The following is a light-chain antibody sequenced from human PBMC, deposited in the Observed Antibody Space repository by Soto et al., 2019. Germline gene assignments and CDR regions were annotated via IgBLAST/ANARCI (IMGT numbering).Light chain of an antibody. CDR2: DVN. CDR3: GSYTTSSTVV. V-gene: IGLV2-14*03. J-gene: IGLJ2*01. CDR1: SSDVGSYPY. Sequence: QSVLTQPASVSGSPGQSITISCTGTSSDVGSYPYVSWYQQHPGKAPKLMIYDVNSRPSGVSNRFSGSKSGNTASLTISGLHPEDEGDYYCGSYTTSSTVVFGGGTKLTVL.